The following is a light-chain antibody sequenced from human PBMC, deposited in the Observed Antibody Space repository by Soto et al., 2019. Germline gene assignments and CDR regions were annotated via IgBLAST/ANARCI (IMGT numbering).Light chain of an antibody. V-gene: IGLV4-60*03. CDR1: SGHSTYI. CDR3: ETWYSNSLI. J-gene: IGLJ2*01. CDR2: LEGSGNY. Sequence: QLVLTQSSSASASLGSSVKLTCTLSSGHSTYIISWHQHQPGKAPRYLMKLEGSGNYNKGSGVPDRFSGSSSGADRYLIISNLQSEDEADYYCETWYSNSLICGGGTKLTVL.